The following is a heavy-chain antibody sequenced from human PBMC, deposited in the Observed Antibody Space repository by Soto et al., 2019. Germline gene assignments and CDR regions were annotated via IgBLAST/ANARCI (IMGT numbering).Heavy chain of an antibody. V-gene: IGHV3-30*18. CDR2: ISYDGSNK. CDR3: AKDQLRGVRGVITYYYGMDV. J-gene: IGHJ6*02. Sequence: QVQLVESGGGVVQPGRSLRLSCAASGFTVSSYGMHWVRQAPGKGLEWVAVISYDGSNKYYADSVKGRFTISRDNSKITLYLHMNSLRAEDTAVYYCAKDQLRGVRGVITYYYGMDVWGQGTTVTVSS. D-gene: IGHD3-10*01. CDR1: GFTVSSYG.